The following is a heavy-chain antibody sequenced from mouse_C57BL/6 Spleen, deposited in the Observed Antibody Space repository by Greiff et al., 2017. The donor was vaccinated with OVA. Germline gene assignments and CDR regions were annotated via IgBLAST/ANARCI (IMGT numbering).Heavy chain of an antibody. CDR1: GFTFSDYG. J-gene: IGHJ2*01. V-gene: IGHV5-17*01. CDR2: ISSGSSTI. CDR3: ASFASHYFDY. Sequence: EVQLVESGGGLVKPGGSLKLSCAASGFTFSDYGMHWVRQAPEKGLEWVAYISSGSSTIYYADTVKGRFTISRDNAKNTLFLQMTSLWSEDTAMYYCASFASHYFDYWGQGTTLTVSS.